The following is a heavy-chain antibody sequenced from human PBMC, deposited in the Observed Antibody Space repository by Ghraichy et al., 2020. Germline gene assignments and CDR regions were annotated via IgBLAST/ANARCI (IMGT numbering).Heavy chain of an antibody. D-gene: IGHD3-22*01. CDR3: ARDRSYYDSSGYYYVPFDY. V-gene: IGHV4-59*01. CDR1: GGSISSYY. J-gene: IGHJ4*02. Sequence: SQTLSLTCTVSGGSISSYYWSWIRQPPGKGLEWIGYIYYSGSTNYNPSLKSRVTISVDTSKNQFSLKLSSVTAADTAVYYCARDRSYYDSSGYYYVPFDYWGQGTLVTVSS. CDR2: IYYSGST.